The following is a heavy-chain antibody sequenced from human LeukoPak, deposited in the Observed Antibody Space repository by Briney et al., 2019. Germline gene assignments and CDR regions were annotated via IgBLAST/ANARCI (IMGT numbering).Heavy chain of an antibody. J-gene: IGHJ4*02. V-gene: IGHV3-7*01. D-gene: IGHD3-3*01. CDR3: ARGLRFLEWLSHFDY. Sequence: GGSLRLSCAASGFTFNKYWMNWVRQAPGKGLEWVANIKQDGSEKYYVDSVKGRFTISRDNAKNSLYLQMNSLRAEDTAVYYCARGLRFLEWLSHFDYWGQGTLVTVSS. CDR1: GFTFNKYW. CDR2: IKQDGSEK.